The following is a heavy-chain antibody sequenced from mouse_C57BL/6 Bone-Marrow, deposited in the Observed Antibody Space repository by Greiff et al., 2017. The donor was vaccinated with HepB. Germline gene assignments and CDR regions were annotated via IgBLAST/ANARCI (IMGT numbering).Heavy chain of an antibody. CDR3: ASGYDGYYGWFAY. Sequence: QVQLQQPGAELVKPGASVKMSCKASGYTFTSYWITWVKQRPGQGLEWIGDIYPGSGSTNYNEKFKSKATLTVDTSSSTAYMQLSSLTSEDSAVYYCASGYDGYYGWFAYWGQGTLVTVAA. V-gene: IGHV1-55*01. CDR1: GYTFTSYW. D-gene: IGHD2-3*01. CDR2: IYPGSGST. J-gene: IGHJ3*01.